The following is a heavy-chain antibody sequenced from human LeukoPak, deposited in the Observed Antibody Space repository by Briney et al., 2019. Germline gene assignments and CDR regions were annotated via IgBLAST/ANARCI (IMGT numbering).Heavy chain of an antibody. V-gene: IGHV3-66*01. CDR1: GFTVSSNY. CDR2: VYSGGST. D-gene: IGHD3-22*01. Sequence: PGGSLRLSCAASGFTVSSNYMSWVRQAPGKGLEWVSVVYSGGSTYYADSVKGRFTISRDNSKNTLYLQMNSLRAEDTAVYYCARMVLDSSGYNYYGMDVWGQGTTVTVSS. CDR3: ARMVLDSSGYNYYGMDV. J-gene: IGHJ6*02.